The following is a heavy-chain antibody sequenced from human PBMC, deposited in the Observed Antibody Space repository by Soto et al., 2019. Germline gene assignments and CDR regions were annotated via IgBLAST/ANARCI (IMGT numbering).Heavy chain of an antibody. Sequence: GESLKISCKGSGYTFTSYWIGWVRQMPGQGLEWMGFIYPGDSDTRYSPSFQGQVTISADKSIGTAYLQWSSLKASDTAIYYCVRLSGCSNGVCYRFGYWGQGILVTVSS. V-gene: IGHV5-51*01. CDR3: VRLSGCSNGVCYRFGY. D-gene: IGHD2-8*01. CDR2: IYPGDSDT. J-gene: IGHJ4*02. CDR1: GYTFTSYW.